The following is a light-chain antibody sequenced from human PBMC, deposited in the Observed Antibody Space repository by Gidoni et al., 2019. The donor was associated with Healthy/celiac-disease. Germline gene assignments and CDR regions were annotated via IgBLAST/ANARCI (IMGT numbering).Light chain of an antibody. CDR2: AAS. CDR3: QQSYSTLIFT. CDR1: QSISSY. V-gene: IGKV1-39*01. Sequence: DIQMTQSPSSLSASVGDRVTITCRASQSISSYLNWYQQKPGKAPKLLIYAASSLQSGVPSRFSGSGSWTDFTLTISSLQPEDFATYYCQQSYSTLIFTFXPXTKVDIK. J-gene: IGKJ3*01.